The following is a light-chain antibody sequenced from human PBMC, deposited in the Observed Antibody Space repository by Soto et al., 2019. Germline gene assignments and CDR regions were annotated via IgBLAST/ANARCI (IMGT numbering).Light chain of an antibody. J-gene: IGKJ1*01. Sequence: EIVLTQSPGTLSVSPWDRVTLSCRASQSISINLAWYQHKPGQAPRLLIHAGSTRATGIPARISGSGSGTEFTLTISGLQSEDFAVYYCQQYNNWPQTFGQGTKVDIK. CDR1: QSISIN. CDR3: QQYNNWPQT. V-gene: IGKV3D-15*01. CDR2: AGS.